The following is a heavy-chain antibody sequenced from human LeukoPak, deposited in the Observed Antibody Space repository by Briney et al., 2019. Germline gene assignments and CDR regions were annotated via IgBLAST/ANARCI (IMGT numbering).Heavy chain of an antibody. V-gene: IGHV3-7*01. CDR3: ARDAKLGVGITMIVVNDY. CDR2: IKQDGSEK. J-gene: IGHJ4*02. CDR1: GFTFSSYW. Sequence: GGSLRLSCAASGFTFSSYWMNWVRQAPGKGLEWVANIKQDGSEKYYVDSVKGRFTISRDNAKNSLYLQMNSLRAEDTAVYYCARDAKLGVGITMIVVNDYWGQGTLVTVSS. D-gene: IGHD3-22*01.